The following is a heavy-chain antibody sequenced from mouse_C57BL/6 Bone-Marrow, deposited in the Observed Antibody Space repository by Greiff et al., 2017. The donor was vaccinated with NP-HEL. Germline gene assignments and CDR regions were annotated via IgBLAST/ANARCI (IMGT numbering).Heavy chain of an antibody. Sequence: EVQGVESGGGLVKPGGSLKLSCAASGFTFSSYAMSWVRQTPEKRLEWVATISDGGSYTYYPDNVKGRFTISRDNAKNNLYLQMSHLKSEDTAVYYCARGIYYYGSSVYFDYWGQGTTLTVSS. CDR1: GFTFSSYA. J-gene: IGHJ2*01. V-gene: IGHV5-4*01. CDR2: ISDGGSYT. CDR3: ARGIYYYGSSVYFDY. D-gene: IGHD1-1*01.